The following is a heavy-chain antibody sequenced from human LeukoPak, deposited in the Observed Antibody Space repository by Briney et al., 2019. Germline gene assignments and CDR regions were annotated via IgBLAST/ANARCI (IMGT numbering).Heavy chain of an antibody. J-gene: IGHJ4*02. D-gene: IGHD1-14*01. CDR2: TYYRSKWSN. CDR3: ARDRLGTGGGVDY. V-gene: IGHV6-1*01. Sequence: SQTLSLTCAISGDSVSSNSAAWNWIRQSPSRGLEWLGRTYYRSKWSNDYAVSVKSRITINPDTSKNQFSLKLSSVTAADTAVYYCARDRLGTGGGVDYWGQGTLVTVSS. CDR1: GDSVSSNSAA.